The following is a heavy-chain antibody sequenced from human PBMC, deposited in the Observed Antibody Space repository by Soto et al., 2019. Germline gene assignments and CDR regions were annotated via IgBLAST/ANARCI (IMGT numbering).Heavy chain of an antibody. CDR2: MNPNSGNT. Sequence: SVKGSCKGSGYTFTSYLLNWVRQATGQGPEWMGWMNPNSGNTGYAQKFQGRVTMTRNTSISTAYMELSSLRSEDTAVYYCARMTTAGYYYYYGMDVWGQGTTVTVSS. CDR3: ARMTTAGYYYYYGMDV. CDR1: GYTFTSYL. J-gene: IGHJ6*02. D-gene: IGHD4-17*01. V-gene: IGHV1-8*01.